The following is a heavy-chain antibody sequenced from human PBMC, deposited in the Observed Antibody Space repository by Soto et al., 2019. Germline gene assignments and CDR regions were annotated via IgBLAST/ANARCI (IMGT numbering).Heavy chain of an antibody. D-gene: IGHD2-2*02. J-gene: IGHJ6*02. Sequence: PSGTLSLTCAFSGGSSRGFSWTWIRQPPGKGLEGVGVINHSGSTYYNPSLKNRVTMSVDTSKNQFSLKLSSVTAADTAVYYCARDGSRSAYCSSTSCYTGVLDYYGMDVWGQGTTVTVSS. CDR3: ARDGSRSAYCSSTSCYTGVLDYYGMDV. CDR1: GGSSRGFS. CDR2: INHSGST. V-gene: IGHV4-34*10.